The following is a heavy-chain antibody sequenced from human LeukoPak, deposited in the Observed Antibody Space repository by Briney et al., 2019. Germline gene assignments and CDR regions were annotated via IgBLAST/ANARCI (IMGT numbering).Heavy chain of an antibody. D-gene: IGHD2-15*01. CDR2: INPSGGST. CDR1: GYTFTSYY. V-gene: IGHV1-46*01. CDR3: ARGRGGNYYYYYYMDV. J-gene: IGHJ6*03. Sequence: ASVKVSCKASGYTFTSYYMHWVRQAPGQGLEWMGIINPSGGSTSYAQKFQGRVTMTRNTSISTAYMELSSLRSEDTAVYYCARGRGGNYYYYYYMDVWGQGTLVTVSS.